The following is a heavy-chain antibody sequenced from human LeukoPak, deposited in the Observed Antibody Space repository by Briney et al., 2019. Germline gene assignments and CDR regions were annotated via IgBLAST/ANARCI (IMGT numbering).Heavy chain of an antibody. V-gene: IGHV1-8*01. J-gene: IGHJ3*02. D-gene: IGHD3-22*01. CDR2: MNPNSGNT. CDR3: AHAANYYDSSGYSLRAFDI. Sequence: GASVKVSCKASGYTFTSYDINWVRQATGQGLEWMGWMNPNSGNTNYAQKFQGRVTMTRDTSISTAYMELSRLRSDDTAVYYCAHAANYYDSSGYSLRAFDIWGQGTMVTVSS. CDR1: GYTFTSYD.